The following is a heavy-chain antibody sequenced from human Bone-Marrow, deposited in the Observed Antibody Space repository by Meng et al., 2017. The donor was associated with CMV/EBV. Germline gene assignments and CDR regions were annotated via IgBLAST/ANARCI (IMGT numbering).Heavy chain of an antibody. CDR2: IWYDGSNK. J-gene: IGHJ6*01. CDR1: GFTFSAYS. D-gene: IGHD6-6*01. CDR3: ARDESRPSDV. Sequence: GESLKISCAASGFTFSAYSMHWVRQAPGKGLEWVAVIWYDGSNKYYADSVKGRFTISRDNSKNTLYLQMNSLRAEDTAVYYCARDESRPSDVWGQGTTVTVSS. V-gene: IGHV3-33*08.